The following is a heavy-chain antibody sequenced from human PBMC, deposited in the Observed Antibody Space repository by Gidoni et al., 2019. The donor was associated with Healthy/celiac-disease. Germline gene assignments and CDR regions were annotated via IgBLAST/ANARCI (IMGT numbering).Heavy chain of an antibody. D-gene: IGHD5-12*01. J-gene: IGHJ5*02. CDR1: GGSFRGYY. CDR2: INHSGST. CDR3: ARVDIGYGGNSDGYNWFDP. Sequence: QVQLQQWGAGLLKPSETLSLTCAVYGGSFRGYYWSWIRQPPGKGLEWIGEINHSGSTNYNPSLKSRVTISGDTSKNQFSLKLSSVTAADTAVYYCARVDIGYGGNSDGYNWFDPWGQGTLVTVSS. V-gene: IGHV4-34*01.